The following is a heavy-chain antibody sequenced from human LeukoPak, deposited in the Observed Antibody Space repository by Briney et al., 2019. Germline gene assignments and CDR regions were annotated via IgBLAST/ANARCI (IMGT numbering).Heavy chain of an antibody. V-gene: IGHV4-4*07. CDR2: IYTSGST. Sequence: PSETLSLTCTVSGGSISSYYWSWIRQPAGKGLEWIGRIYTSGSTNYNPSLKSRVTMSVDTSKNQFSLKLSSVTAADTAVYYCAKSIVGELSRRYYYYGMDVWGQGTTVTVSS. D-gene: IGHD3-10*01. J-gene: IGHJ6*02. CDR3: AKSIVGELSRRYYYYGMDV. CDR1: GGSISSYY.